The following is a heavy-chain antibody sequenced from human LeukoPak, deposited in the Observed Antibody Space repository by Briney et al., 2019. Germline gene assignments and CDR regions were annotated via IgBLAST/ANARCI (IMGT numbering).Heavy chain of an antibody. V-gene: IGHV3-23*01. CDR2: ISFSGDNT. J-gene: IGHJ4*02. CDR1: GFTFSSYV. D-gene: IGHD6-13*01. Sequence: GGSLRLSCAASGFTFSSYVMSWVRQAPGKGPEWVSAISFSGDNTYYRDSVKGRFTISRDNSKNTLYLQMSSLRAEDPAVYYCAKSGSTSWYLDYWGQGTLVTVSS. CDR3: AKSGSTSWYLDY.